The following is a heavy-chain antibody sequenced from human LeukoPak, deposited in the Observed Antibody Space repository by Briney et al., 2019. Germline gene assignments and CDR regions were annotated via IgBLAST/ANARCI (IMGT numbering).Heavy chain of an antibody. D-gene: IGHD3-22*01. J-gene: IGHJ4*02. Sequence: PGGSLRLSCAASGFTVSSNYMSWVRQAPGKGLEWVSVIYSGGSTYYADSVKGRFTISRDNSKNTLYLQMNSLRAEDTAVYYCARSDSSGYYWFDYWGQGTLVTVSS. CDR2: IYSGGST. CDR3: ARSDSSGYYWFDY. V-gene: IGHV3-66*01. CDR1: GFTVSSNY.